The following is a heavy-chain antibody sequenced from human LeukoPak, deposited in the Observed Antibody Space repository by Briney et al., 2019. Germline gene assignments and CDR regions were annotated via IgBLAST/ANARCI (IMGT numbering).Heavy chain of an antibody. CDR1: GFTFSSYA. V-gene: IGHV3-30*04. D-gene: IGHD3-22*01. CDR3: AREITMIANRQPFDY. CDR2: ISYDGSNK. J-gene: IGHJ4*02. Sequence: GGSLRLSCAASGFTFSSYAMHWVRQAPGKGLEWVAVISYDGSNKYYADSVKGRFTISRDNSKNTLYLQMNSLRAEDTAVYYCAREITMIANRQPFDYWGQGTLVTVSS.